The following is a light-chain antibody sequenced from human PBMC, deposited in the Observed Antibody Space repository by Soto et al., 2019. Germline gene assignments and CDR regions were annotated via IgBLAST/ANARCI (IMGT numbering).Light chain of an antibody. CDR2: AAS. CDR3: LQHNSYPCT. CDR1: QGIRSD. V-gene: IGKV1-17*01. J-gene: IGKJ3*01. Sequence: DIQMTQSPSSLSASVGNRVTITCQASQGIRSDLGWSQQKPGKAPKRLIYAASTLESGVPSRFSGSRSGTEFTLTISSLQPEDFATYYCLQHNSYPCTVGPGTKVDIK.